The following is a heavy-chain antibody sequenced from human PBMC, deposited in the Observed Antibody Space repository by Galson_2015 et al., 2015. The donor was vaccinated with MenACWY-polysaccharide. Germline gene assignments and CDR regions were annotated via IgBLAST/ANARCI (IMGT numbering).Heavy chain of an antibody. V-gene: IGHV3-74*01. CDR2: TNSDGSST. D-gene: IGHD3-16*01. CDR1: GFTFSSYW. J-gene: IGHJ2*01. Sequence: SLRLSCAASGFTFSSYWMHWVRQAPGKGLVWVSRTNSDGSSTSYADSVKGRFTISRDNAKNTLYLQMNSLRAEDTAVYYCAQMGGGSRTYWYFDLWGRGTLVTVSS. CDR3: AQMGGGSRTYWYFDL.